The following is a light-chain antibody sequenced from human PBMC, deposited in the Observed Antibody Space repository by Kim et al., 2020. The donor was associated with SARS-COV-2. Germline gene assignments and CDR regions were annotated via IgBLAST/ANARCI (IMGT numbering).Light chain of an antibody. CDR3: NSRDSSGNHWV. CDR2: GKN. J-gene: IGLJ3*02. V-gene: IGLV3-19*01. CDR1: SLRRYY. Sequence: AVGQTVKITCQGDSLRRYYASWYQQKPGQAPVLVIYGKNNRPSGILDRFSGSSSGNTASLSITGTQAEDEADYYCNSRDSSGNHWVFGGGTQLTVL.